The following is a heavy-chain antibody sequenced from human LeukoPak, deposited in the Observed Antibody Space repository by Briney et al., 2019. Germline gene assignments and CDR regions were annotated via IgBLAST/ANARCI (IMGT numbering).Heavy chain of an antibody. CDR2: MNPNSGNT. D-gene: IGHD3-10*01. Sequence: GASVKVSCKASGYTFTSYDINWVRQATGQGLEWMGWMNPNSGNTVYAQKFQGRVTITRNTSISTAYMELSSLRSEDTAVYYCARDSSMVRGVISAFDIWGQGTMVTVSS. J-gene: IGHJ3*02. V-gene: IGHV1-8*03. CDR1: GYTFTSYD. CDR3: ARDSSMVRGVISAFDI.